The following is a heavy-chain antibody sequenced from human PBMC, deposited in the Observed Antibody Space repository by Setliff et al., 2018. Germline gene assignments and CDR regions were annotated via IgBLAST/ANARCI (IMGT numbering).Heavy chain of an antibody. J-gene: IGHJ4*02. D-gene: IGHD2-15*01. V-gene: IGHV3-33*03. CDR1: GFTFRNYG. CDR3: AKDQGTGYCSGGSCYLFEH. CDR2: IWFDGGNE. Sequence: PGGSLRLSCAASGFTFRNYGMHWVRQAPGKGPEWVAVIWFDGGNEFYADSVRGRFTISRDNSKNMLYLQMDSLRVEDTAVYYCAKDQGTGYCSGGSCYLFEHWSQGVQVTVSS.